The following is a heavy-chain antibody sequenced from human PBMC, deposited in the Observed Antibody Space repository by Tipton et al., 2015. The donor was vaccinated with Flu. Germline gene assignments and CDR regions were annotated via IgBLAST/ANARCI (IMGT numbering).Heavy chain of an antibody. CDR3: AREGFDSSGYRAGDAFDI. V-gene: IGHV4-61*02. CDR1: GGSISSGSYY. CDR2: IHTSGST. J-gene: IGHJ3*02. D-gene: IGHD3-22*01. Sequence: LRLSCTVSGGSISSGSYYWSWIRQPAGKGLEWIGRIHTSGSTNYNPSLKSRVTISVDTSKNQFSLKLSSVTAADTAVYYCAREGFDSSGYRAGDAFDIWGQGTMVTVSS.